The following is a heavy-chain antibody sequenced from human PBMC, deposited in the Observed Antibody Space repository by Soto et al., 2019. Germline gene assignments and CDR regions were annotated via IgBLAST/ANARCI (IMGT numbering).Heavy chain of an antibody. CDR2: INHSGST. J-gene: IGHJ5*02. CDR1: GGSFSGYY. Sequence: SETLFLTCAVYGGSFSGYYWSWIRQPPGKGLEWIGEINHSGSTNYNPSLKSRVTISVDTSKNQFSLKLSSVTAADTAVYYCARWAVAGPLYNWFDPWGQGTLVTVS. CDR3: ARWAVAGPLYNWFDP. V-gene: IGHV4-34*01. D-gene: IGHD6-19*01.